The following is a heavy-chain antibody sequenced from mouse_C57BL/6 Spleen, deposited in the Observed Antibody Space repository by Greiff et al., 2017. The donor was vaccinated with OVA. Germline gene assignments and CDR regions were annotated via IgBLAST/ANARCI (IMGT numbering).Heavy chain of an antibody. D-gene: IGHD2-5*01. Sequence: VQLQQSGPELVKPGASVKIPCKASGYTFTDYNMDWVKQSHGKSLEWIGDINPNNGGTIYNQKFKGKATLTVDKSSSTAYMELRSLTSEDTAVYYCARAHYSNPFAYWGQGTLVTVSA. CDR2: INPNNGGT. V-gene: IGHV1-18*01. CDR1: GYTFTDYN. CDR3: ARAHYSNPFAY. J-gene: IGHJ3*01.